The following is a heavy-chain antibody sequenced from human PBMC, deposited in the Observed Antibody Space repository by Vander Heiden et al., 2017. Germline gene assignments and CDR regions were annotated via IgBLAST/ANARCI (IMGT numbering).Heavy chain of an antibody. D-gene: IGHD4-17*01. CDR2: ISGSGGST. J-gene: IGHJ6*02. Sequence: EVQLLESGGGLVQPGGSLRLSCAASGFTFSSYAISWVRQAPGKGLEWVSAISGSGGSTYYADSVKGRFTISRDNSKNTLYLQMNSLRAEDTAVYYCAKSPDYGDYISYYYYYGMDVWGQGTTVTVSS. V-gene: IGHV3-23*01. CDR1: GFTFSSYA. CDR3: AKSPDYGDYISYYYYYGMDV.